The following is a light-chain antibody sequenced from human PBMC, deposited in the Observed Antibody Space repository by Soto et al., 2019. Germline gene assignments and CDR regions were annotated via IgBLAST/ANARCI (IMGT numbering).Light chain of an antibody. V-gene: IGKV3-20*01. CDR1: QSVSSSY. CDR3: QQYGSSPPVT. Sequence: EIVLTQSPGTLSLSPGERATLSCRASQSVSSSYLAWYQQKPGQAPRLLIYGASGRATGIPDRFSGSGSGTVVTLTISRLEPEDFAVYYCQQYGSSPPVTFGQGTRLEIK. J-gene: IGKJ5*01. CDR2: GAS.